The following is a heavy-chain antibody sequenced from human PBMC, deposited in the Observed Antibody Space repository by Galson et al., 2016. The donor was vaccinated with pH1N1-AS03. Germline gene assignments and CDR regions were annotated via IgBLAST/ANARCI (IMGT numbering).Heavy chain of an antibody. Sequence: SLRLSCAASGFPFSGYEMNWVRQAPGKGLEWMSYISYSGDTENYADSVKGRFSISRDNAKNSLYLQMSALRPEDTAVYNCVSPSSGRFRYWGQGTLVTVSS. D-gene: IGHD1-26*01. CDR2: ISYSGDTE. CDR3: VSPSSGRFRY. J-gene: IGHJ4*02. CDR1: GFPFSGYE. V-gene: IGHV3-48*03.